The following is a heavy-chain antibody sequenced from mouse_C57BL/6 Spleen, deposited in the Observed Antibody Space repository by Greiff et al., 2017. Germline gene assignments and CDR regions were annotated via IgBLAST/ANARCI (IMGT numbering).Heavy chain of an antibody. CDR3: ARRDTTVVATKLDWYFDV. CDR2: IYWDDDK. CDR1: GFSLSTSGMG. Sequence: QVQLKESGPGILQSSQTLSLTCSFSGFSLSTSGMGVSWIRQPSGKGLEWLAHIYWDDDKRYNPSLKSRLTISKDTSRNQVFLKITSVDTADTATYYCARRDTTVVATKLDWYFDVWGTGTTVTVSS. D-gene: IGHD1-1*01. V-gene: IGHV8-12*01. J-gene: IGHJ1*03.